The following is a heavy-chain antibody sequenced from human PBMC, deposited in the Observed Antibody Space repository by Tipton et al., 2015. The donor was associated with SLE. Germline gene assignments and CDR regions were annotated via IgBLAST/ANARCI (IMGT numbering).Heavy chain of an antibody. V-gene: IGHV3-9*03. D-gene: IGHD3-3*01. J-gene: IGHJ4*02. CDR1: GFIFHDYA. Sequence: RSLRLSCAASGFIFHDYAMHWVRQAPGKGLEWVSGISWNSDTIGYADSVKGRFTISRDNAKNSLYLQMNSLRAEDMALYYCAKGGTWADFWSGYFDYWGQGTLVTVSS. CDR3: AKGGTWADFWSGYFDY. CDR2: ISWNSDTI.